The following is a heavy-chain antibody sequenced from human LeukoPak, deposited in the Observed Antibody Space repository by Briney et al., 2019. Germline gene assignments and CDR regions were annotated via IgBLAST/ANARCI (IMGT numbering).Heavy chain of an antibody. CDR2: IYHGGTT. CDR1: GYFISSGYY. J-gene: IGHJ4*02. D-gene: IGHD1-1*01. V-gene: IGHV4-38-2*02. CDR3: ARDRFRGRLEPPNY. Sequence: PSETLSLTCTVSGYFISSGYYWGWIRQLPGKGLEWIGNIYHGGTTYYNPSLKSRVTISVDTSKNQFSLKLNSVTAADTAVYYCARDRFRGRLEPPNYWGQGTLVTVS.